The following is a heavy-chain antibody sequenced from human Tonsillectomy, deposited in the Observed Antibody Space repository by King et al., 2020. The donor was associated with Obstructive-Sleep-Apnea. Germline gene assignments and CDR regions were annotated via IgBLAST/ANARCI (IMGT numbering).Heavy chain of an antibody. CDR3: ARHQNGGNSAFHYYGMDV. CDR1: GDSISSLR. CDR2: IYDIWST. J-gene: IGHJ6*02. Sequence: QLQESGPGLVKPSETLSLTCTVSGDSISSLRLSWIRQPPGKGLEWVGDIYDIWSTNYKPSLQSRGSISVDTSKNQFSLKLSSVTAADTAVYYCARHQNGGNSAFHYYGMDVWGQGTTVTVSS. D-gene: IGHD4-23*01. V-gene: IGHV4-59*08.